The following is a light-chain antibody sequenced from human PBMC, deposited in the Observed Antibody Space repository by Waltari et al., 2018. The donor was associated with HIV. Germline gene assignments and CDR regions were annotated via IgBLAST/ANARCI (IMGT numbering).Light chain of an antibody. CDR1: QSLYNSNNKNS. Sequence: DIVMTQSPDYLDVSLGERATINCRSSQSLYNSNNKNSLAWYQQKPGQPPKLLIYWASTRNSWVPDRFTGSGSGTDFTLSISSLQAEDVAVYYCQQHDVSPYTFGQGTKV. V-gene: IGKV4-1*01. CDR3: QQHDVSPYT. J-gene: IGKJ2*01. CDR2: WAS.